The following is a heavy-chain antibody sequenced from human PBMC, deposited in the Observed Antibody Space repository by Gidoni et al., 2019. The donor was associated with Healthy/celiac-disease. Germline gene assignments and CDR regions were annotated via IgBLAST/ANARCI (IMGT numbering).Heavy chain of an antibody. Sequence: QVQLVQSGAEVKKPGASVKVSCKASGYTFTSDYMHWVRQAPGQGLEWMGIINPSGGSTSYPQKFQGRVTMTRDTSTSTVYMELSSLRSEDTAVYYCASCIGQPPCRGYSYGAYDYWGQGTLVTVSS. V-gene: IGHV1-46*01. D-gene: IGHD5-18*01. CDR1: GYTFTSDY. J-gene: IGHJ4*02. CDR2: INPSGGST. CDR3: ASCIGQPPCRGYSYGAYDY.